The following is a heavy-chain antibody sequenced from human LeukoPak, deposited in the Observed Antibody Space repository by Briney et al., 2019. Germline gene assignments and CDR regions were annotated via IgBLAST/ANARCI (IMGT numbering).Heavy chain of an antibody. CDR1: GFTFSDYS. Sequence: GGSLRLSCEVSGFTFSDYSLNWVRQAPGKGLEWASSITSTGAYMYYADSVKGRFTISRDNAKKSLYLQMNSLRAEDTAVYYCARGGNDILTGYYGTPFFDYWGQGTLVTVSS. CDR3: ARGGNDILTGYYGTPFFDY. CDR2: ITSTGAYM. D-gene: IGHD3-9*01. J-gene: IGHJ4*02. V-gene: IGHV3-21*01.